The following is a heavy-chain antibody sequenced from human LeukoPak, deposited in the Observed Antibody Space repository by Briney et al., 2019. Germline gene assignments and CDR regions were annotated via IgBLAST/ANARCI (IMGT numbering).Heavy chain of an antibody. V-gene: IGHV4-39*02. CDR2: IHYGGTT. J-gene: IGHJ4*02. Sequence: SETLSLTCTVSGGSIGSGYYWAWIRQPPGKGLEWIGSIHYGGTTHYNPFLQSRVTISADTSKNQFALDLRSVTAADTAVYYCTRDIGDFVSDFWGQGTLVTVSS. D-gene: IGHD2-21*02. CDR3: TRDIGDFVSDF. CDR1: GGSIGSGYY.